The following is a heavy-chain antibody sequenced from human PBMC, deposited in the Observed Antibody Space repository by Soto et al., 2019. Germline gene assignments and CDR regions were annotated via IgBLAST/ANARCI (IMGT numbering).Heavy chain of an antibody. V-gene: IGHV3-11*01. CDR3: ASRSRLVVADDFDY. Sequence: GGSLKLSCAASGFTFSDYYMSWIRQAPGKGLEWVSYISSSGSTIYYADSVKGRFTISRDNAKNSLYLQMNSLRAEDTAVYYCASRSRLVVADDFDYWGQGTLVTVSS. CDR2: ISSSGSTI. CDR1: GFTFSDYY. D-gene: IGHD5-12*01. J-gene: IGHJ4*02.